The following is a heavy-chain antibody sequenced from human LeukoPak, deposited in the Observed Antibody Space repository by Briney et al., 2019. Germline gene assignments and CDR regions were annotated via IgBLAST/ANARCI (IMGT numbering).Heavy chain of an antibody. CDR3: ARHGEMATISSYFDY. CDR1: GYSFTSYW. J-gene: IGHJ4*02. Sequence: GESLKISCKGSGYSFTSYWIGWVRQMPGKGLEWMGTIYPGDSDTRYSPSFQGQVTISADKSISTAYLQWSSLKASDTAMYYCARHGEMATISSYFDYWGQGTLVTVAS. CDR2: IYPGDSDT. D-gene: IGHD5-24*01. V-gene: IGHV5-51*01.